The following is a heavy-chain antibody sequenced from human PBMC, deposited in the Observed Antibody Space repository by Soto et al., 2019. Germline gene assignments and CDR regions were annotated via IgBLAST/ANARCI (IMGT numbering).Heavy chain of an antibody. CDR2: ISNSGNTI. CDR1: GFVFQNYE. CDR3: SRDIYIRDYCYGLDV. D-gene: IGHD5-12*01. V-gene: IGHV3-48*03. Sequence: PGGSLRLCCVAHGFVFQNYEMQWPRQAPGRRLECISYISNSGNTIYVADSMRGRFTISRDNAKISLFLQMISLRADDTAVYYCSRDIYIRDYCYGLDVWCQGTTVTDAS. J-gene: IGHJ6*02.